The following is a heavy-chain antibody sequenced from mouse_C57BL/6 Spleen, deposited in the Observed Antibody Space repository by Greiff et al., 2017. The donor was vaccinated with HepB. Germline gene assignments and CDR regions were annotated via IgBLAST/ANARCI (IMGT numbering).Heavy chain of an antibody. D-gene: IGHD1-1*01. Sequence: QVQLQQSGAELVKPGASVKMSCKASGYTFTSYWITWVKQRPGQGLEWIGDIYPGSGSTNYNEKFKSKATLTVDTSSSTAYMQLSSLTSEDSAVYYCARSLHYGSSYYAMDYWGQGTSVTVSS. CDR1: GYTFTSYW. J-gene: IGHJ4*01. V-gene: IGHV1-55*01. CDR3: ARSLHYGSSYYAMDY. CDR2: IYPGSGST.